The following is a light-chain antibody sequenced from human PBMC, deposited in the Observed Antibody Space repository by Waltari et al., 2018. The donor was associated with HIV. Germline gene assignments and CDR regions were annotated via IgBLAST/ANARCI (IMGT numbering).Light chain of an antibody. CDR2: TAS. J-gene: IGKJ2*01. Sequence: DIQMTQSPSSLSASIGDRVTITCRASQGINTYLSWYQQKPGKAPRLLIHTASSLHAGVPSRFSSSRSGTNFTLTISSLQPEDFATYYCLQTYSFPFTFGHGATVDIK. V-gene: IGKV1-39*01. CDR1: QGINTY. CDR3: LQTYSFPFT.